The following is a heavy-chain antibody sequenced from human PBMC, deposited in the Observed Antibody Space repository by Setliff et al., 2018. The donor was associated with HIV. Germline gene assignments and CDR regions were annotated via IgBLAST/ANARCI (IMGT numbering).Heavy chain of an antibody. V-gene: IGHV4-38-2*02. D-gene: IGHD4-17*01. Sequence: PSETLSLTCTVSGSFINSDYWGWIRQPPGKGLEWIGSIYHSATTYYNPSLWGRVTISIDTSKNQFSLKLSSVTAADTAVYYCARDPPGYGDSKDYWGQGKLVTVSS. CDR3: ARDPPGYGDSKDY. J-gene: IGHJ4*02. CDR1: GSFINSDY. CDR2: IYHSATT.